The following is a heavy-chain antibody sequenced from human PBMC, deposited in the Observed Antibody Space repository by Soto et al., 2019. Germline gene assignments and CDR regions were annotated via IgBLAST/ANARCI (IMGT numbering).Heavy chain of an antibody. D-gene: IGHD3-3*01. CDR3: ARIRGGDFWSGYYYYYMDV. Sequence: QVTLKESGPVLVKPTETLTLTCTVSGFSLSNARMGVSWIRQPPGKALEWLAHIFSNDEKSYSTSLKSRLTISEDTSKSQVVLTMTNMDPVDTATYYCARIRGGDFWSGYYYYYMDVWGKGTTVTVSS. J-gene: IGHJ6*03. V-gene: IGHV2-26*01. CDR2: IFSNDEK. CDR1: GFSLSNARMG.